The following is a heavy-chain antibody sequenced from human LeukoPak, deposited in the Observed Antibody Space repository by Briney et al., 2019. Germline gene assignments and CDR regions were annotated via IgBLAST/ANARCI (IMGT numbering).Heavy chain of an antibody. V-gene: IGHV3-30*04. CDR3: AREEPYTWDFDY. CDR1: GFTFSSYT. CDR2: ILHDGSNE. D-gene: IGHD1-14*01. Sequence: GGSLRLSCAASGFTFSSYTMHWVRQAPGKGLEWVANILHDGSNEYYADSVKGRFTIFRDISKNTLFLQMNSLRVEDTAVYYCAREEPYTWDFDYWGQGTLVTVSS. J-gene: IGHJ4*02.